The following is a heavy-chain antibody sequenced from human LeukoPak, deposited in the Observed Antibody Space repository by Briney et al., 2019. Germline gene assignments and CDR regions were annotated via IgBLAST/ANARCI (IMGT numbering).Heavy chain of an antibody. Sequence: SETLTLTCTVSGYSISSGYYWAWIRQTPGKGLEWIGSIYHTSSTYRNPSLRSRVTISVDTSKNQFSLNLTSLTAADTAVYYGGRGVPRSQLLTGFAPGGKEPRVTVSS. J-gene: IGHJ5*02. D-gene: IGHD2-2*01. V-gene: IGHV4-38-2*02. CDR3: GRGVPRSQLLTGFAP. CDR2: IYHTSST. CDR1: GYSISSGYY.